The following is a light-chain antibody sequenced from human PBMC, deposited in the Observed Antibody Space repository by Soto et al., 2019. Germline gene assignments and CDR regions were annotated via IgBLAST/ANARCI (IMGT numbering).Light chain of an antibody. V-gene: IGKV3-15*01. Sequence: EIWMTQSPATLSVSPGDRATLSCRASQSVSNNLAWYQQRPGQAPRLLIYGASTRATGIPARFSGSGSGTEFTLTISSLQSEDFAVYFCQQYKIWPTFGQGTKVDIK. CDR1: QSVSNN. CDR2: GAS. J-gene: IGKJ1*01. CDR3: QQYKIWPT.